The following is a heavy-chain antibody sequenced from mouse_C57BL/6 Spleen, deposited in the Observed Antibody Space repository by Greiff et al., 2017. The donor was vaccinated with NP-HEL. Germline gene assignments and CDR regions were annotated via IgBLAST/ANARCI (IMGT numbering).Heavy chain of an antibody. CDR2: INPYNGGT. V-gene: IGHV1-19*01. Sequence: VQLQQSGPVLVKPGASVKMSCKASGYTFTDYYMNWVKQSHGKSLEWIGVINPYNGGTSYNQKFKGKATLTVDKSSSTAYMELNSLTSEDSAVYYCSRPLYYYGSDDWAMDYWGQGTSVTVSS. J-gene: IGHJ4*01. CDR3: SRPLYYYGSDDWAMDY. D-gene: IGHD1-1*01. CDR1: GYTFTDYY.